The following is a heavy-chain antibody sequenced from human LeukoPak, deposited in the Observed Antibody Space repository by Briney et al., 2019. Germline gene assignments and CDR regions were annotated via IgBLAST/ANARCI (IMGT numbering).Heavy chain of an antibody. J-gene: IGHJ4*02. CDR2: ISSDSSPI. Sequence: QAGGSLRLSCAASGFTFSTYNMNWVRQAPGKGLEWVSYISSDSSPIYYADSVKGRFTVSRDNAKNSLYLQMSSLRAEDTAVYYCARDTTGGIDYWGQGILVTVSS. D-gene: IGHD4-11*01. CDR1: GFTFSTYN. V-gene: IGHV3-48*01. CDR3: ARDTTGGIDY.